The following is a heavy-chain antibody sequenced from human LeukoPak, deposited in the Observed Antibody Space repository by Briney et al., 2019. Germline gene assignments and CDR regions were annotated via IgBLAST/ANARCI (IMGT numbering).Heavy chain of an antibody. V-gene: IGHV3-49*04. CDR3: SRDLSGYAKPIDY. CDR1: GFTFGDYA. D-gene: IGHD5-12*01. CDR2: IRNKVYGGTT. J-gene: IGHJ4*02. Sequence: GGSLRLSCTASGFTFGDYAMSWVRQAPGKGLEWIGFIRNKVYGGTTEYAASVKGRFTISRDDSKSIAYLQMNSLKTEDTAVYYCSRDLSGYAKPIDYWGQGTLVTVSS.